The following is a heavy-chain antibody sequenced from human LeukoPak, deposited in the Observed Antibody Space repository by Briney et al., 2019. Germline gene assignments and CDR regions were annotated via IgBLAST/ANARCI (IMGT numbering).Heavy chain of an antibody. J-gene: IGHJ3*02. CDR2: IYYSGST. CDR3: ARVIAAAGRAAFDI. Sequence: KSSQTLSLTCTVSGGSISSGDYYWSWIRQPPGRGLEWIGYIYYSGSTYYNPSLKSRVTISVDTSKNQFSLKLSSVTAADTAVYYCARVIAAAGRAAFDIWGQGTMVTVSS. V-gene: IGHV4-30-4*01. CDR1: GGSISSGDYY. D-gene: IGHD6-13*01.